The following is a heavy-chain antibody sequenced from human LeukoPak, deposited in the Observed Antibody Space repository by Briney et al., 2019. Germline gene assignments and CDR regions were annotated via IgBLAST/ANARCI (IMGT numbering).Heavy chain of an antibody. Sequence: SETLSLTCAVYGGSFSGYYRSWIRQPPGKGLEWIGEINHSGSTNYNPSLKSRVTISVDTSKNQFSLKLSSVTAADTAVYYCASTYYYGSGSYYTVSNWFDPWGQGTLVTVSS. CDR3: ASTYYYGSGSYYTVSNWFDP. J-gene: IGHJ5*02. V-gene: IGHV4-34*01. D-gene: IGHD3-10*01. CDR1: GGSFSGYY. CDR2: INHSGST.